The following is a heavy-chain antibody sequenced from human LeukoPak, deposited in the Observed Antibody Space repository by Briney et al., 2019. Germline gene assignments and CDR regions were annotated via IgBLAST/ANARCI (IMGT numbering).Heavy chain of an antibody. J-gene: IGHJ4*02. D-gene: IGHD2-15*01. CDR1: GYTFTSYD. Sequence: ASVKVSCKASGYTFTSYDINWVRQATGQGLEWMGWMNPNSGNTGYAQKFQGRVTMTGNTSISTAYMELSSLRSEDAAVYYCFCSGGSCYDYWGQGTLVTVSS. CDR2: MNPNSGNT. V-gene: IGHV1-8*01. CDR3: FCSGGSCYDY.